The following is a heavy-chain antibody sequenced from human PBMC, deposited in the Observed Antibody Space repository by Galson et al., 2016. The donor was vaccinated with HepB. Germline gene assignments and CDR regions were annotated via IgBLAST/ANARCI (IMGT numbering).Heavy chain of an antibody. CDR2: SIPIFGAT. J-gene: IGHJ3*02. D-gene: IGHD5-18*01. CDR1: GGTFSNYA. V-gene: IGHV1-69*06. Sequence: SVKVACKASGGTFSNYAISWVRQAPGQGLEWMGGSIPIFGATNYAQKFQGRVTITADKSTSTAYMELSSLRSEDTAMYYCARANSFIWAFDIWGQGTMVTVSS. CDR3: ARANSFIWAFDI.